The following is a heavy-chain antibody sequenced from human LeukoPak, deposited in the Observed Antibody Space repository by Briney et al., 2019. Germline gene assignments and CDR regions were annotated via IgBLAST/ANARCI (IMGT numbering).Heavy chain of an antibody. CDR3: AKVSSSDYGDYTGFDY. CDR1: GFTFSNFW. J-gene: IGHJ4*02. D-gene: IGHD4-17*01. V-gene: IGHV3-23*01. Sequence: PGGSLRLSCTASGFTFSNFWMGWVRQAPGKGLEWVSAISGSGGSTYYADSVKGRFTISRDNSKNTLYLQMNSLRAEDTAVYYCAKVSSSDYGDYTGFDYWGQGTLVTVSS. CDR2: ISGSGGST.